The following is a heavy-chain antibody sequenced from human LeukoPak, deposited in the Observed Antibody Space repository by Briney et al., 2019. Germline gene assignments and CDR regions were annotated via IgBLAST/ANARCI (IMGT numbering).Heavy chain of an antibody. Sequence: GGSLRLSCAASGFTFSSYWMSWVRQAPGKGLEWVANIKQDGSEKYYVDSVKGRFTTSRDNAKNSLYLQMNSLRAEDTAVYYCARGRSTRSGWADYWGQGTLVTVSS. D-gene: IGHD2-2*01. CDR3: ARGRSTRSGWADY. J-gene: IGHJ4*02. CDR2: IKQDGSEK. V-gene: IGHV3-7*03. CDR1: GFTFSSYW.